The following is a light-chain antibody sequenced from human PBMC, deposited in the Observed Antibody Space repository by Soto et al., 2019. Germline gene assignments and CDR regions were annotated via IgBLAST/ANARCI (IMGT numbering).Light chain of an antibody. V-gene: IGKV1-9*01. J-gene: IGKJ1*01. CDR1: QGISSY. Sequence: DIQFTHSPSFMSAPAGDRVTIICLASQGISSYLAWYQQKPGKAPNLLIHKASHLESGVPSRFSGSGSGTEFTLTISSLQPGEFTTYDGQHCNTYPWTCGQGTKVDIK. CDR2: KAS. CDR3: QHCNTYPWT.